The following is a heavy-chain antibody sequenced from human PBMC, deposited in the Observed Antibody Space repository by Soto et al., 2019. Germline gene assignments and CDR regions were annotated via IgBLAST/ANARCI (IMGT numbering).Heavy chain of an antibody. CDR3: ARERSGSYSYFDF. CDR1: GFTFSSYS. CDR2: ISSSSSYI. J-gene: IGHJ4*02. V-gene: IGHV3-21*01. Sequence: EVQLVESGGGLVKPGGSLRLSCAASGFTFSSYSMNWVRQAPGKGLEWVSSISSSSSYIYYADSVKGRFTISRDNAKNSLYLQTNSLRAEDTAVYYCARERSGSYSYFDFWGQGTLVTVSS. D-gene: IGHD3-10*01.